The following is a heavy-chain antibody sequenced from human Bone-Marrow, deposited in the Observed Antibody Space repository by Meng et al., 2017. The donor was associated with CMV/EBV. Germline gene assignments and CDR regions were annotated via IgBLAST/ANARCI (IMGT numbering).Heavy chain of an antibody. CDR2: IKKKTDDGTT. Sequence: FIFRKPWINWVRPAPGKGLEWVGRIKKKTDDGTTDYAAPVKGRFTISRDDSRSTMYLQMNSLKTEDTAVYYCTTDGALHQALGGIGYRGQGTLVTVSS. CDR1: FIFRKPW. D-gene: IGHD3-16*01. J-gene: IGHJ4*02. CDR3: TTDGALHQALGGIGY. V-gene: IGHV3-15*07.